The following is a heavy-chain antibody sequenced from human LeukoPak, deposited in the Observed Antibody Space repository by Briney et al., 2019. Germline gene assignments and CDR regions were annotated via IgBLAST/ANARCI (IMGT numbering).Heavy chain of an antibody. J-gene: IGHJ6*03. CDR1: GFTFSSYW. CDR2: INTDGSST. CDR3: ARAVVVPAAYYYYYMDV. Sequence: GGSLRLSCAASGFTFSSYWMHWVRHAPGKGLVWVSRINTDGSSTSYADSVKGRFTISRDNAKNTLYLQMNSLRAEDTAVYYCARAVVVPAAYYYYYMDVWGKGTTVTVSS. D-gene: IGHD2-2*01. V-gene: IGHV3-74*01.